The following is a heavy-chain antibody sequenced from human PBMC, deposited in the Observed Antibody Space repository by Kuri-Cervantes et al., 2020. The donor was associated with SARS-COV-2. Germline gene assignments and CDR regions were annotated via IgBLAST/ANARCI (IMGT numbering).Heavy chain of an antibody. D-gene: IGHD2-15*01. Sequence: SQTLSLTCAVYGGSISSYYWSWIRQPPGKGLEWIGYIYYSGSTNYNPSLKSRVTISVDTSKNQFSLKLSSVTAADTAAYYCARERGRDCSGGSCYFDYWGQGTLVTVS. CDR1: GGSISSYY. CDR3: ARERGRDCSGGSCYFDY. CDR2: IYYSGST. J-gene: IGHJ4*02. V-gene: IGHV4-59*01.